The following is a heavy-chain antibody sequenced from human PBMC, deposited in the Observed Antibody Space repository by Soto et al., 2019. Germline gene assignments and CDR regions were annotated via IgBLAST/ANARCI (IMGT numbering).Heavy chain of an antibody. J-gene: IGHJ6*02. CDR3: ARAVVGVAATRYYYYGMDV. V-gene: IGHV3-11*06. D-gene: IGHD2-15*01. CDR2: ISSSSSYT. Sequence: GGSLRLACASSVFTFIDYYMRWIRQAPGKGLERVSYISSSSSYTNYADSVKGRFTISRDNAKNSLYLQMNSLRAEDTAVYYCARAVVGVAATRYYYYGMDVWGQGTTVTVSS. CDR1: VFTFIDYY.